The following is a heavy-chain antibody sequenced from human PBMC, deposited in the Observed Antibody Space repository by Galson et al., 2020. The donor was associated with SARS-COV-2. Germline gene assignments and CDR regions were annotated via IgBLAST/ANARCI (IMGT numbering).Heavy chain of an antibody. CDR3: ARVRRDAFDI. J-gene: IGHJ3*02. V-gene: IGHV3-30*01. CDR2: ISYDGSNK. Sequence: GESLKISCAASGFTFSSYAMHWVRQAPGKGLEWVEVISYDGSNKYYADSVKGRFTISRDNSKNTLYLQMNSLRAEDTAVYYCARVRRDAFDIWGQGTMVTVSS. CDR1: GFTFSSYA.